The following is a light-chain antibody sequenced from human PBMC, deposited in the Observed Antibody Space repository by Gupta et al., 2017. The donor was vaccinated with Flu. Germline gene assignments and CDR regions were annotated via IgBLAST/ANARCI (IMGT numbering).Light chain of an antibody. Sequence: TVTLTCACSTCTVANNAYPSWHQQTPGQAPRLLIYSTSTRSAGAPDRFAGALVGNTAALTMAGVQAEDEADYDCAVYKSRDSLVFGGGTKLTVL. J-gene: IGLJ2*01. CDR1: TCTVANNAY. CDR2: STS. V-gene: IGLV8-61*01. CDR3: AVYKSRDSLV.